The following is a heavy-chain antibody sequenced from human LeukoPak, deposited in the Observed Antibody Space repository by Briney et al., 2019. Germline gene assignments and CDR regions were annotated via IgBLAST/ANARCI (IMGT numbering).Heavy chain of an antibody. CDR1: GFTFSSYE. Sequence: PGGSLRLSCAASGFTFSSYEMNWVRQAPGKGLEWVSYISSSGSTIYYADSVKGRFTISRDNVKNSLYLQMNSLRAEDTAVYYCAVGAKGNDYWGQGPLVTVSS. V-gene: IGHV3-48*03. J-gene: IGHJ4*02. CDR2: ISSSGSTI. D-gene: IGHD1-26*01. CDR3: AVGAKGNDY.